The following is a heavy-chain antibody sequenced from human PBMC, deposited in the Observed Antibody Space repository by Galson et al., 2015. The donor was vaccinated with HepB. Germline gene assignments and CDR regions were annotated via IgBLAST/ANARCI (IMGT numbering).Heavy chain of an antibody. J-gene: IGHJ5*02. CDR2: ISSSSSTI. D-gene: IGHD3-10*01. Sequence: SLRLSCAASGFTFSSYSMNWVRQAPGKGLEWVSYISSSSSTIYYADSVKGRFTISRDNAKNSLYLQMNSLRDEDTAVYYCARARRITMVRARYNWFDPWGQGTLVTVSS. CDR3: ARARRITMVRARYNWFDP. V-gene: IGHV3-48*02. CDR1: GFTFSSYS.